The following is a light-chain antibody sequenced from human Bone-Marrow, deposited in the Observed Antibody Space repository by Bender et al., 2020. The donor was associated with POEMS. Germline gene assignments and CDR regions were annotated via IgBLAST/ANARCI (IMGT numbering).Light chain of an antibody. J-gene: IGLJ2*01. V-gene: IGLV3-1*01. Sequence: SYELTQPPSVSVSPGQTATITCSGEKLGEEYACWYQQKPGQSPVVVIYQDTKRPSGIPERFSGSTSGNTASLTISGTQTMEEAEYYWQSWGSNTAIFGGGSKVTVL. CDR1: KLGEEY. CDR2: QDT. CDR3: QSWGSNTAI.